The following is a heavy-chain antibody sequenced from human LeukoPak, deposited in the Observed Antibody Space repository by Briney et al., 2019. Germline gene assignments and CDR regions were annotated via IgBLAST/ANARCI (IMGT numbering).Heavy chain of an antibody. CDR1: GYTFTSYG. D-gene: IGHD1-14*01. V-gene: IGHV1-18*01. Sequence: ASVKVSCKASGYTFTSYGISWVRQAPGQGLEWMGWISAYNGNTNYAQKLQGRVTMTTDTSTSTAYMELRSLRSEDTAVYYCARWLSGRKGGNWFDPWGQGTLVIVSS. CDR3: ARWLSGRKGGNWFDP. J-gene: IGHJ5*02. CDR2: ISAYNGNT.